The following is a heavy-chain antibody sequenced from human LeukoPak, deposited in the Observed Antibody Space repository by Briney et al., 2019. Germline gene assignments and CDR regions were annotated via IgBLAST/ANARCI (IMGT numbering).Heavy chain of an antibody. Sequence: GGSLRPSCAASGFTFNNYAMSWVRQAPGKGLERVSSIRGSDSGTYYADSARGRFTISRDNSKNTVYLQMNSLRAEDTAVFYCAKDSLRGSYGYWGQGTLVTVSS. CDR1: GFTFNNYA. CDR2: IRGSDSGT. CDR3: AKDSLRGSYGY. V-gene: IGHV3-23*01. J-gene: IGHJ4*02. D-gene: IGHD1-26*01.